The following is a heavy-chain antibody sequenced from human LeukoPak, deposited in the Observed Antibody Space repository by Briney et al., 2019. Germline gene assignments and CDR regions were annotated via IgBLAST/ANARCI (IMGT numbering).Heavy chain of an antibody. CDR2: ISGGGDIT. Sequence: GGSLRLSCAASGFTFTSFPMTWVRQAPGKGLEWVSGISGGGDITKYADSVKGRFTISRDKSKNTLYLQMNSLRAEDTAIYYCARAGAAWSFDYWGQGTLVTVS. J-gene: IGHJ4*02. CDR1: GFTFTSFP. D-gene: IGHD1-26*01. CDR3: ARAGAAWSFDY. V-gene: IGHV3-23*01.